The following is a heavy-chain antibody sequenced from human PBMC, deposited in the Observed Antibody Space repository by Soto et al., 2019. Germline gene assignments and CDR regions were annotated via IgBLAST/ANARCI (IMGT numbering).Heavy chain of an antibody. J-gene: IGHJ6*02. CDR2: FDPEDGET. CDR1: GYTLTELS. D-gene: IGHD5-18*01. Sequence: ASVKVSCKVSGYTLTELSMHWVRQAPGKGLEWMGGFDPEDGETIYAQKFQGRVTMTEDTSTDTAYMELSSLRSEDTAVYYCATDMDTGGYSYGPTYYYYGMDVWGQGTTVTVSS. V-gene: IGHV1-24*01. CDR3: ATDMDTGGYSYGPTYYYYGMDV.